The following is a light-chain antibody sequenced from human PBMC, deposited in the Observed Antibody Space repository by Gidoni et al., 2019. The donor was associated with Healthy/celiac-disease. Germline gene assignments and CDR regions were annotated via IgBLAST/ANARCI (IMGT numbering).Light chain of an antibody. CDR2: EVS. Sequence: QSALTQPASVSGSPGQSITISCTGTSSDVGGHNYVSWYQQNPGKAPKLMIYEVSTRSSGVSNRFSGSKSGNTASLTISGLQAEDEADYYCSSYTSSSTVVFGGGTKLTVL. CDR3: SSYTSSSTVV. V-gene: IGLV2-14*01. CDR1: SSDVGGHNY. J-gene: IGLJ2*01.